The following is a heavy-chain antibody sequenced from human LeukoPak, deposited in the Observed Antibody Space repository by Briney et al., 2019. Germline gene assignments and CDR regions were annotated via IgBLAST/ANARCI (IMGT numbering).Heavy chain of an antibody. CDR1: GFTVSSNY. Sequence: PGGSLRLSCAASGFTVSSNYMSWVRQAPGKGLEWVSVIYSGGSTYYADSVKGRFTISRDNSKNTLYLQMNSLRAEDTAVYYCARASSSGWSDAFDIWGQGTMVTVSS. CDR2: IYSGGST. CDR3: ARASSSGWSDAFDI. D-gene: IGHD6-19*01. V-gene: IGHV3-53*01. J-gene: IGHJ3*02.